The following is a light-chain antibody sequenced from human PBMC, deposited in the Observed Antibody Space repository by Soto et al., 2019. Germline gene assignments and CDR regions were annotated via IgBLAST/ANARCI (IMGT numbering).Light chain of an antibody. CDR3: CSYTISRTIV. J-gene: IGLJ1*01. Sequence: QSALTQPASVSGSPGESITISCTGTSSDVGRYNSVSWYQHHPGKAPKVILYDVGDRPSGVSYRFSGSKSGNTASLTISGLQAADEADYYCCSYTISRTIVFGSGTKVTVL. CDR2: DVG. CDR1: SSDVGRYNS. V-gene: IGLV2-14*03.